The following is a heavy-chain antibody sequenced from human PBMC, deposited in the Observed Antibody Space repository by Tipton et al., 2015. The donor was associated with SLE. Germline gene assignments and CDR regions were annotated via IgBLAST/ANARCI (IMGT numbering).Heavy chain of an antibody. D-gene: IGHD3-16*01. J-gene: IGHJ5*02. CDR1: GFNVITNY. V-gene: IGHV3-53*01. Sequence: SLRLSCAASGFNVITNYMSWVRQAPGKGLDWVSILYSDGTTYYADSVKGRFTISRDNSKNMVNLQMNSLRAEDTAVYYCAKDGGVWGRNNWFDPWGQGTLVTVSS. CDR3: AKDGGVWGRNNWFDP. CDR2: LYSDGTT.